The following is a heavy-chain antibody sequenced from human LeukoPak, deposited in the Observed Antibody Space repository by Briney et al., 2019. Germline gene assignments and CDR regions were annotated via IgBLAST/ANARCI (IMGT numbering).Heavy chain of an antibody. J-gene: IGHJ4*02. D-gene: IGHD3-22*01. CDR2: IKQDGSEK. Sequence: GGSLRLSCAASGFTFSSYWMSWVRQAPGKGLEWVANIKQDGSEKYYVDSVKGRFTISRDNAKNSLYLQMNSLRAEDTAVYYCASNYFDSSGYYWGFDYWGQGTLVTVSS. CDR1: GFTFSSYW. CDR3: ASNYFDSSGYYWGFDY. V-gene: IGHV3-7*01.